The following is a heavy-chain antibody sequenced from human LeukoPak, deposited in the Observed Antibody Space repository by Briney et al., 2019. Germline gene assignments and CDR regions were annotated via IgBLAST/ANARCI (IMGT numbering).Heavy chain of an antibody. Sequence: SQTLSLTCTVSAGSISSGGYDSSWIHQHPGKGLEWIGYIYYSGSTYYNPSLKSRVPKTVDTSKNQFSLKLSSVTAADTAVYYCAGANDSSGYYYFDYWGQGTLVTVSS. D-gene: IGHD3-22*01. CDR2: IYYSGST. CDR1: AGSISSGGYD. J-gene: IGHJ4*02. CDR3: AGANDSSGYYYFDY. V-gene: IGHV4-31*03.